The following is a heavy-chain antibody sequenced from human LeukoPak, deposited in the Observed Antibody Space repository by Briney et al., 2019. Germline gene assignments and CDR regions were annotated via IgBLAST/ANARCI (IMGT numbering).Heavy chain of an antibody. V-gene: IGHV4-61*01. Sequence: SETLSLTCTVSGGSVSSGSYYWSWIRQPPGKGLEWIGDIYYSGSTNYNPSLKSRVTISVDRSKNQFSLKLSSVTAADTAVYYCARGSVVPAAIGSFRYYYGMDVWGQGTTVTVSS. CDR1: GGSVSSGSYY. J-gene: IGHJ6*02. CDR2: IYYSGST. D-gene: IGHD2-2*01. CDR3: ARGSVVPAAIGSFRYYYGMDV.